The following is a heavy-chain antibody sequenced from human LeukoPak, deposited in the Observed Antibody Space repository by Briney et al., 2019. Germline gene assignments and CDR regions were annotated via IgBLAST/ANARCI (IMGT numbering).Heavy chain of an antibody. V-gene: IGHV6-1*01. CDR2: TYYRSKWYN. D-gene: IGHD3-3*01. J-gene: IGHJ3*02. CDR1: GDSVSANGAA. CDR3: ARVPYYDFQADAFDI. Sequence: SQTLSLTCAISGDSVSANGAAWNWIRQSPSRGLEWLGRTYYRSKWYNDYAVSVKSRITINPDTSKNQFSLQLNSVTPEDTAVYYCARVPYYDFQADAFDIWGQGTMVTVSS.